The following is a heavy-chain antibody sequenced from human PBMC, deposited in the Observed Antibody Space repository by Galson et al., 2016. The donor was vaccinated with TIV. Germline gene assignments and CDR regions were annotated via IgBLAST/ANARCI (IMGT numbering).Heavy chain of an antibody. D-gene: IGHD2-21*01. CDR3: ARDIHIQAPGPFVD. CDR1: GGTFSPSG. V-gene: IGHV1-69*10. CDR2: VLPVLGMT. J-gene: IGHJ4*02. Sequence: QSGAEVTKPGASVKVSCKASGGTFSPSGISWVRQVPGQGLEWMGGVLPVLGMTKYAEKFQDRLTIIAGGSSDTVFLELDRLTLEDTAVYFCARDIHIQAPGPFVDWGQGTLVTVSS.